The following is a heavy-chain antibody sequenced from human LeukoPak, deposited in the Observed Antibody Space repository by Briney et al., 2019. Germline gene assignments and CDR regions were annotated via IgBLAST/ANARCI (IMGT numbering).Heavy chain of an antibody. CDR2: ISSSSTTI. Sequence: GSLRLSCAPSGFTFSNFDMNWVRQAPGKGLEWISYISSSSTTIFYADSVKGRFTISRDNAKNSLYLQMNSLRAEDTAMYYCARRFDFWGQGTLVTVSS. CDR3: ARRFDF. J-gene: IGHJ5*01. V-gene: IGHV3-48*01. CDR1: GFTFSNFD.